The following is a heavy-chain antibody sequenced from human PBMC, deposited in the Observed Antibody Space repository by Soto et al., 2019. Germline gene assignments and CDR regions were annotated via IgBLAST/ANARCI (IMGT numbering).Heavy chain of an antibody. D-gene: IGHD6-6*01. Sequence: GGSLRLSCAASGFTFSSYSMNWVRQAPGKGLEWVSSISSSSSYIYYADSVKGRFTISRDNAKNSLYLQMNSLRAEDTAVYYFARIQLRHDPLAIWGQGTMVTVSS. J-gene: IGHJ3*02. V-gene: IGHV3-21*01. CDR3: ARIQLRHDPLAI. CDR1: GFTFSSYS. CDR2: ISSSSSYI.